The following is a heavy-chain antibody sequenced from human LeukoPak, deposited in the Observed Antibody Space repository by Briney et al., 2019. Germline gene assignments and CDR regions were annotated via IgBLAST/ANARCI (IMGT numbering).Heavy chain of an antibody. CDR3: AKDRGRSGWDGLDY. J-gene: IGHJ4*02. Sequence: GGSLRLSCAASGFTFSSYAMSWVRQAPGKGLDWVSTISDSASSTYSADSVRGRFTISRDNSMNTLYLQMSSLRAEDTAVYYCAKDRGRSGWDGLDYWGQGTLVTVSS. V-gene: IGHV3-23*01. D-gene: IGHD6-19*01. CDR1: GFTFSSYA. CDR2: ISDSASST.